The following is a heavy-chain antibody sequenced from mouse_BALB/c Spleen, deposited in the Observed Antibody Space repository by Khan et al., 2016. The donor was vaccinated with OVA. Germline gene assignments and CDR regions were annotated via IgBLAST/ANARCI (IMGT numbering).Heavy chain of an antibody. CDR2: ISSGGDYT. CDR3: ASHLTGSFAY. V-gene: IGHV5-6*01. J-gene: IGHJ3*01. Sequence: EVQLVESGGDLVKSGGSLKLSCAASGFTFSSYSMSWVRQTPDKRLEWVATISSGGDYTYYSDSVKGRFTISRDNAKNTLYLQMSSLKSEDTAMYYCASHLTGSFAYWGQGTLVTVSA. CDR1: GFTFSSYS. D-gene: IGHD4-1*01.